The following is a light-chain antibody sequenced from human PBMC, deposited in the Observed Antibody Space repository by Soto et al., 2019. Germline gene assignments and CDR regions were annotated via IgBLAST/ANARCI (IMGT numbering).Light chain of an antibody. CDR2: DAS. CDR3: QQRSNWLLT. CDR1: QSVSSY. V-gene: IGKV3-11*01. J-gene: IGKJ4*01. Sequence: EIVLTQSPATLSLSPGERATLSCRASQSVSSYLAWYKQKPGQAPRLLIYDASNRAAGIPARFSGSGSGTDFTLTISSLEPEDFAVYYCQQRSNWLLTFGGGTKVDIK.